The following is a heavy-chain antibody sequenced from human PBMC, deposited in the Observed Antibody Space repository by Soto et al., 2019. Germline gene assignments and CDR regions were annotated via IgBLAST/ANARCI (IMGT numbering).Heavy chain of an antibody. J-gene: IGHJ5*02. CDR2: IYYSGST. CDR3: ARQGVLRYFDNP. V-gene: IGHV4-39*01. CDR1: GGSISSSSYY. Sequence: QLQLQESGPGLVKPSETLSLTCTVSGGSISSSSYYWGWIRQPPGKGLEWIGSIYYSGSTYYNPSRKSRVTISVDTSKNQFSLKLSSVTAADTAVYYCARQGVLRYFDNPWGQGTLVTVSS. D-gene: IGHD3-9*01.